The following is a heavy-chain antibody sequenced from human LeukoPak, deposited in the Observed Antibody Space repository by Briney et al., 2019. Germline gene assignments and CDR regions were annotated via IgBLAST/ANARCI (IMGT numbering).Heavy chain of an antibody. CDR1: GASVSSIGYS. CDR3: ARSSYYDNSGEGAFDI. V-gene: IGHV4-30-2*01. D-gene: IGHD3-22*01. J-gene: IGHJ3*02. CDR2: IYQSGSA. Sequence: PSETLSLTCGVSGASVSSIGYSWSWIRQPPGRGLEWIGYIYQSGSASYNPSLQSRVTISIDKSKNQFSLNLNSVTAADTAVYYCARSSYYDNSGEGAFDIWGQGTMVTVSS.